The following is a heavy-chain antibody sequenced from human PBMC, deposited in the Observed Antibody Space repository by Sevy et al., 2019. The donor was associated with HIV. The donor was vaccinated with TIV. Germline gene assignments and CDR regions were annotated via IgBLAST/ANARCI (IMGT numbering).Heavy chain of an antibody. CDR3: AREHRVGYGMDV. D-gene: IGHD3-10*01. CDR2: IWYDGSNK. CDR1: GFTFSSYG. Sequence: GGSLRLSCVASGFTFSSYGMHRVRQAPGKGLEWVAVIWYDGSNKYYADSVKGRFTISRDNSKNTLYLQMNSLRAVDTAVYYCAREHRVGYGMDVSFQGTTVTVSS. J-gene: IGHJ6*02. V-gene: IGHV3-33*01.